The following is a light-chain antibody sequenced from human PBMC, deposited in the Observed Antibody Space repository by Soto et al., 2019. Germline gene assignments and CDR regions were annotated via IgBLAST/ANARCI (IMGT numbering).Light chain of an antibody. V-gene: IGLV1-40*01. CDR3: QTHDSSLSGDVV. Sequence: QPVLTQPPSVSGAPGQRVTISCTGSSSNIGAGYDVHWYQQLPGTAPKLLIYGNSNRPSGVPDRFSGSKSGTSASLAITGLQAEDEADYYCQTHDSSLSGDVVFGGGTKVTVL. CDR1: SSNIGAGYD. J-gene: IGLJ2*01. CDR2: GNS.